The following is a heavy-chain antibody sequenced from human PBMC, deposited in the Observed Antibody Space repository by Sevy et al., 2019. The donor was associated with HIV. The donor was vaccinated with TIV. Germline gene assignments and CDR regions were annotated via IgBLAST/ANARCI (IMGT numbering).Heavy chain of an antibody. CDR3: AGENAWGRGYS. CDR1: GGSITSLY. J-gene: IGHJ4*02. D-gene: IGHD1-26*01. V-gene: IGHV4-59*08. Sequence: SETLSLTCTVSGGSITSLYWNWIQQPPGKGLEWIANIYYNGHINYNPSLKGRVTLSLDTSKNQFSLRLSSVTAADTAMYYCAGENAWGRGYSWGQGTLVTVSS. CDR2: IYYNGHI.